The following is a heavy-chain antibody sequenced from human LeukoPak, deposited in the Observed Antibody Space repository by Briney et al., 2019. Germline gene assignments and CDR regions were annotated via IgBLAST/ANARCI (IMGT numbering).Heavy chain of an antibody. V-gene: IGHV4-59*01. Sequence: SETLSLTCTVSGGSISSYYWIWIRQPPGRGLEWIGFIYYNGNTNYNPSLKSRVTISEDSSKSQSSLKLTSVTAADTAVYYCARLLPSRYYYMDVWGKGTTVTVSS. CDR3: ARLLPSRYYYMDV. CDR1: GGSISSYY. CDR2: IYYNGNT. D-gene: IGHD1-26*01. J-gene: IGHJ6*03.